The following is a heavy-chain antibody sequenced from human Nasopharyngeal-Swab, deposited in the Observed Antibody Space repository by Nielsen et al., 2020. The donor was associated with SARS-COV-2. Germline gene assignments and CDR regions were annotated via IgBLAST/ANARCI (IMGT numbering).Heavy chain of an antibody. D-gene: IGHD6-13*01. CDR2: ISYDGSNK. Sequence: GESLKISCAASGFPFSSYGMHWVRQAPGKGLEWVAVISYDGSNKYYADSVKGRFTISRDNSKNTLYLQMNSLRAEDTAVYYCATGRTMYSSSWSGNGYWGQGTLVTVSS. CDR1: GFPFSSYG. V-gene: IGHV3-30*03. CDR3: ATGRTMYSSSWSGNGY. J-gene: IGHJ4*02.